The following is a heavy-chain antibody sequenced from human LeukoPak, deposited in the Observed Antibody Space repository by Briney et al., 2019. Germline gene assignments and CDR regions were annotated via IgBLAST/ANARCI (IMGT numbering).Heavy chain of an antibody. CDR1: GYTFSNLD. Sequence: ASVKVSCKTSGYTFSNLDINWLRQAPGQGLEWMGWMSPNSGDTGYAQKFQGRVSMTRDIFKSTAYMELSSLRSEDTAIYYCASNPPNTGDFYYWGLGTLVTVSS. D-gene: IGHD1-1*01. J-gene: IGHJ4*02. CDR2: MSPNSGDT. V-gene: IGHV1-8*01. CDR3: ASNPPNTGDFYY.